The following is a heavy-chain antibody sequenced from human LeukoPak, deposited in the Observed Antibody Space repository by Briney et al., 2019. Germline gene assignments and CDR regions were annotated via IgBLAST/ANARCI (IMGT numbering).Heavy chain of an antibody. Sequence: GESLRLSCAASGFTFNTYGMSWVRQAPGKGLEWVSDISRSGGSTFYADSVKGRWTISRDDFKNMLYLQMNSLRVDDTAVYYCAKGERFGSGNSYPYYFDSWGQGILVTVSS. CDR2: ISRSGGST. V-gene: IGHV3-23*01. CDR3: AKGERFGSGNSYPYYFDS. CDR1: GFTFNTYG. J-gene: IGHJ4*02. D-gene: IGHD3-10*01.